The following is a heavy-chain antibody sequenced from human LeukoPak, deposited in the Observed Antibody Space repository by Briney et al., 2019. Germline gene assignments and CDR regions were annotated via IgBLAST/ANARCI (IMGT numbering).Heavy chain of an antibody. CDR1: GYTLTSYG. V-gene: IGHV1-18*04. J-gene: IGHJ4*02. Sequence: ASVKVSCTASGYTLTSYGISWVRHAPGQGLEWMGWVSAYNGNTNYAQKLQGRVTMTTDTSTSTAYMELRSLRSDDTAVYDCAREKYYYGSGSSYYFDYWGQGTLVTVSS. CDR2: VSAYNGNT. D-gene: IGHD3-10*01. CDR3: AREKYYYGSGSSYYFDY.